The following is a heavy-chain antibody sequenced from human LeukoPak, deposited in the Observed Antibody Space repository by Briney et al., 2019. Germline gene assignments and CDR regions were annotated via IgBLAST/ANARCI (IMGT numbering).Heavy chain of an antibody. Sequence: SETLSLTCTVSGYSISSDYYWGWIRQPPGKGLEWIGSIYHSGSTYDNPSLKSRVTISVDTSKNQFSLKPRSVTAADTAVYYCARKYPYSGSYPYWYFDLWGRGTLVTVSS. D-gene: IGHD1-26*01. CDR2: IYHSGST. V-gene: IGHV4-38-2*02. CDR1: GYSISSDYY. CDR3: ARKYPYSGSYPYWYFDL. J-gene: IGHJ2*01.